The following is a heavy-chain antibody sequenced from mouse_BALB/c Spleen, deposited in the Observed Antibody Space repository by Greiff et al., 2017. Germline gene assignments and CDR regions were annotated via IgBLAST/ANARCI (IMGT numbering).Heavy chain of an antibody. CDR3: ARPQGITTATAWFAY. V-gene: IGHV14-1*02. J-gene: IGHJ3*01. Sequence: VQLQQSGAELVRPGALVKLSCKASGFNIKDYYMHWVKQRPEQGLEWIGWIDPENGNTIYDPKFQGKASITADTSSNTAYLQLSSLTSEDTAVYYCARPQGITTATAWFAYWGQGTLVTVSA. CDR2: IDPENGNT. CDR1: GFNIKDYY. D-gene: IGHD1-2*01.